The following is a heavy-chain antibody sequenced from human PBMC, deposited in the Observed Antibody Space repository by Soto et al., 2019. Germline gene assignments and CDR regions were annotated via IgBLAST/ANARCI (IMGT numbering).Heavy chain of an antibody. CDR1: GFTFSSYT. J-gene: IGHJ4*02. V-gene: IGHV3-64D*08. D-gene: IGHD2-21*02. CDR2: ISSNGGTT. CDR3: VKDRVVVTDMFDY. Sequence: GGSLRLSCSASGFTFSSYTMHWVRQAPRKGLEYVSSISSNGGTTYYADSVKGRFTISRDNSKNTLYLQISSLRTEDTAVYYCVKDRVVVTDMFDYWGQGTLVTVSS.